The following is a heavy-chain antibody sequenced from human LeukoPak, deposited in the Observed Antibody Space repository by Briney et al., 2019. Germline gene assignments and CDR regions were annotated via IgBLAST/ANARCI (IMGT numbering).Heavy chain of an antibody. Sequence: ASVKVSCKASGFTFTHYYIHWVRQARRQGLEWMGRIDGETGNTRYAQNFQGRVTMTRDTSTSTVFMELSSLRFEDTADYYCARDPGGNYFGPGTYFAYRGQGTLLTVSS. CDR1: GFTFTHYY. CDR2: IDGETGNT. J-gene: IGHJ4*02. CDR3: ARDPGGNYFGPGTYFAY. V-gene: IGHV1-46*01. D-gene: IGHD3-10*01.